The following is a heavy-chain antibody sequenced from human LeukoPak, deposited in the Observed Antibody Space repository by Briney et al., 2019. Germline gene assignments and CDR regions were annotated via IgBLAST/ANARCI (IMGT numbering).Heavy chain of an antibody. J-gene: IGHJ4*02. D-gene: IGHD3-22*01. V-gene: IGHV3-23*01. CDR1: GFTFSSYT. Sequence: PGGSLRLSCAASGFTFSSYTMSWVRQAPGKGLEWVSAISGSGGSTYYADSVKGRFTISRDNSKNTLYLQMNSLRAEDTAVYYCARDSPDSSGYHDYWGQGTLVTVSS. CDR2: ISGSGGST. CDR3: ARDSPDSSGYHDY.